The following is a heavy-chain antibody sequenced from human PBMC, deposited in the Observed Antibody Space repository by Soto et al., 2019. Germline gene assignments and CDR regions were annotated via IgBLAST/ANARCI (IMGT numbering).Heavy chain of an antibody. V-gene: IGHV3-66*01. CDR2: IYRGGNT. Sequence: GGSLRLSCAASGFTVSSNYLTWVLQAPRTGLEWVSVIYRGGNTYYTDSVKGRFTISRDNSKNTLWLQMNSLRAEDTAAYYCARGFCGWWTDSPRYAFENWGQGTMVTDSS. J-gene: IGHJ3*02. CDR1: GFTVSSNY. CDR3: ARGFCGWWTDSPRYAFEN. D-gene: IGHD2-15*01.